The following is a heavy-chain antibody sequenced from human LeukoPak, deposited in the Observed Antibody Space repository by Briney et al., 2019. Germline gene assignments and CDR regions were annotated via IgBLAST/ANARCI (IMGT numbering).Heavy chain of an antibody. J-gene: IGHJ3*02. CDR2: VKKDASEK. CDR1: GFTFNNNW. CDR3: AKDVSDYGDYRYDAFDI. Sequence: GGSLRLSCAASGFTFNNNWMTWVRQAPGKGLEWVASVKKDASEKYYVDSVKGRFTISRDNSKNTLYLQMNSLRAEDTAVYYRAKDVSDYGDYRYDAFDIWGQGTMVAVSS. V-gene: IGHV3-7*03. D-gene: IGHD4-17*01.